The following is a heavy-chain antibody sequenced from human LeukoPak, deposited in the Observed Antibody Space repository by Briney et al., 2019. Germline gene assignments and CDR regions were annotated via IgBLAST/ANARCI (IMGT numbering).Heavy chain of an antibody. Sequence: GGSLRLSCAASGFTFSSYAMGWVRQAPGEGLEWVSAISGSGGSTYYADSVKGRFTISRDNSKNTLYLQMNSLRAEDTAVYYCAKDLRVYGDDDDYWGQGTLVTVSS. CDR1: GFTFSSYA. J-gene: IGHJ4*02. V-gene: IGHV3-23*01. D-gene: IGHD4-17*01. CDR2: ISGSGGST. CDR3: AKDLRVYGDDDDY.